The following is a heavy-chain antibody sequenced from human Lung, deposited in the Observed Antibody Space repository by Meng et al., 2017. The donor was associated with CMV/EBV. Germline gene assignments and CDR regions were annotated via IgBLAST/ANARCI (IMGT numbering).Heavy chain of an antibody. J-gene: IGHJ4*02. Sequence: GGSXRLXCAASGFTVTRNWMTWVRQAPGKGLEWVANINEDGTDKNYLDSVKDRFTISRDNDKKSVYLQKNTLRGEDTAVYYCARPIEGIREALDYWGQGTLVTFSS. CDR1: GFTVTRNW. CDR2: INEDGTDK. CDR3: ARPIEGIREALDY. D-gene: IGHD3-10*01. V-gene: IGHV3-7*01.